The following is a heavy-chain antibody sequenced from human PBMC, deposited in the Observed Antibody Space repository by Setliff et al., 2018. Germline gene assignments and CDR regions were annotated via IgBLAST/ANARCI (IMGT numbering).Heavy chain of an antibody. Sequence: SETLSLTCSASGGPISSSSYYWVWIRQPPGKGLEWIGAIFYDGNSYYNPSLKGRVTMSVDTSKNEFSLKLRSVTAADTSVYYCARQMRPIGMARASGFNWFDPWGQATLVAVSS. D-gene: IGHD3-10*01. J-gene: IGHJ5*02. V-gene: IGHV4-39*01. CDR1: GGPISSSSYY. CDR2: IFYDGNS. CDR3: ARQMRPIGMARASGFNWFDP.